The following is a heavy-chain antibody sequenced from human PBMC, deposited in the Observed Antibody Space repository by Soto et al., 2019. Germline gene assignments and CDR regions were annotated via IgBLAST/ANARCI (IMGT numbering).Heavy chain of an antibody. CDR3: ARRYGAGFDY. V-gene: IGHV4-59*01. CDR2: IYYSGST. Sequence: QVQLQESGPGLVKPSETLSLTCTVSGGSISSYYWSWIRQPPGKGLEWIGYIYYSGSTTSNPSLKSRVTISVDTSKTQFSLKLSSVTAADTAVYYCARRYGAGFDYWGQGTLVTVSS. D-gene: IGHD3-9*01. J-gene: IGHJ4*02. CDR1: GGSISSYY.